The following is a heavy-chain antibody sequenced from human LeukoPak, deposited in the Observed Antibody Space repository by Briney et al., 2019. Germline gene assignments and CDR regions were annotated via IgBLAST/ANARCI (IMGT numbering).Heavy chain of an antibody. CDR1: GYTFTSYG. V-gene: IGHV1-18*01. CDR3: AQSVGAVAVSIPYV. Sequence: ASVKVSCKASGYTFTSYGIGWVRQAPGQGLEWMGWISAYNGNTNYAQKLQGRVTMTTDTSTSTAYMELRSLRSDDTAVYYCAQSVGAVAVSIPYVWGQGTTVTVSS. CDR2: ISAYNGNT. J-gene: IGHJ6*02. D-gene: IGHD2-15*01.